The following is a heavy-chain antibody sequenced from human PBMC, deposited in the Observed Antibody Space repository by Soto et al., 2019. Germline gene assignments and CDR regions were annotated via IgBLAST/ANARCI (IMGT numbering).Heavy chain of an antibody. J-gene: IGHJ4*02. V-gene: IGHV3-23*01. CDR3: AKDGPVGYDFWSGYSRDFDY. Sequence: PGGSLRLSCAASGFTFSSYAMSWVRQAPGKGLEWVSAISGSGGSTYYADSVKGRFTISRDNSKNTLYLQMNSLRAEDTAVYYCAKDGPVGYDFWSGYSRDFDYWGQGTLVTVSS. CDR2: ISGSGGST. D-gene: IGHD3-3*01. CDR1: GFTFSSYA.